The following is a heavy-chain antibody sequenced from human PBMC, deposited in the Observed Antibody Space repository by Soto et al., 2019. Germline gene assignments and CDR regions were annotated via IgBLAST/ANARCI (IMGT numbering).Heavy chain of an antibody. CDR1: GFTFTRYI. CDR2: ISSTTNYI. CDR3: ARESEDLTSNFDY. Sequence: XVSLRLSCAASGFTFTRYIMNWVRQAPGKGLEWVSSISSTTNYIYYADSMKGRFTVSRDNAENSVYLEMNSLSAEDTALYYCARESEDLTSNFDYWGQGTLVTVSS. J-gene: IGHJ4*02. V-gene: IGHV3-21*01.